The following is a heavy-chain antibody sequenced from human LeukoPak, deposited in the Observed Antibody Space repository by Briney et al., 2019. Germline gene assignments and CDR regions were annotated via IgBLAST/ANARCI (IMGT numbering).Heavy chain of an antibody. V-gene: IGHV4-59*12. D-gene: IGHD4-23*01. CDR2: IYYSGST. CDR3: ARDWATVVTHAFDI. J-gene: IGHJ3*02. CDR1: GGSISSYY. Sequence: SETLSLTCTVSGGSISSYYWSWIRQPPGKGLEWIGYIYYSGSTYYNPSLKSRVTISVDTSKNQFSLKLSSVTAADTAVYYCARDWATVVTHAFDIWGQGTMVTVSS.